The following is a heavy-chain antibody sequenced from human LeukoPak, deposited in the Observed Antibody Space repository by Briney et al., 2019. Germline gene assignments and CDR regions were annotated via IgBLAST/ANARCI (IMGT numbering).Heavy chain of an antibody. CDR2: INPDGSER. J-gene: IGHJ6*02. CDR3: TRGLAAVPGPRMDV. Sequence: GGSLRLSCAVSGFSFSSYYMSWVRQAPGKGLEWVALINPDGSERYYVDSVKGRFTISRDNARNSLYLQMDSLRDDDTAMYFCTRGLAAVPGPRMDVWGQGTTVTVSS. CDR1: GFSFSSYY. V-gene: IGHV3-7*03. D-gene: IGHD6-19*01.